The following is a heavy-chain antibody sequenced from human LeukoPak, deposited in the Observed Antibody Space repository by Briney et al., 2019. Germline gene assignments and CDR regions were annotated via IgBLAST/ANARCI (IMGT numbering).Heavy chain of an antibody. J-gene: IGHJ4*02. CDR3: ARHDYDYVWGSYTWYYFDY. CDR1: GGSISSSSYY. CDR2: IYYSGST. Sequence: SETLSLTCTVSGGSISSSSYYWGWIRQPPGKGLEWIGSIYYSGSTYYNPSLKSRVTISVDTSKNQFSLKLSSVTAADTAVYYCARHDYDYVWGSYTWYYFDYWGQGTLVTVSS. D-gene: IGHD3-16*01. V-gene: IGHV4-39*01.